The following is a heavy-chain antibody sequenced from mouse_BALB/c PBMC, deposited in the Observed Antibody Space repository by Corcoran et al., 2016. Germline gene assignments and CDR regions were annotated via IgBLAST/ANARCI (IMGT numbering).Heavy chain of an antibody. CDR1: GYSFTGYY. CDR2: ISCDNGAT. J-gene: IGHJ4*01. V-gene: IGHV1S34*01. Sequence: LVKTGASVKISCKASGYSFTGYYMHWVKQSHGKSLEWIGYISCDNGATSYNQKFKGKATFTVDTSSSTAYMQFNSLTSEDSAVYYCARLGNGNFQWDYWGQGTAVTVSS. D-gene: IGHD2-1*01. CDR3: ARLGNGNFQWDY.